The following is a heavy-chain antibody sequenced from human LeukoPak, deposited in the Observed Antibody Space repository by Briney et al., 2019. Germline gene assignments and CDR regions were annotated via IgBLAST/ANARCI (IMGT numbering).Heavy chain of an antibody. V-gene: IGHV3-23*01. J-gene: IGHJ4*02. CDR2: ISGSGGST. D-gene: IGHD1-26*01. CDR3: AKDIWRFSGSYFDY. CDR1: GFTFGGLA. Sequence: GGSLNFSVPASGFTFGGLAWGWFGQAPGKGWGGVSAISGSGGSTYYADSVKGRFTISRDNSKNTLYLQMNSLRAEDTAVYYCAKDIWRFSGSYFDYWGQGTLVTVSS.